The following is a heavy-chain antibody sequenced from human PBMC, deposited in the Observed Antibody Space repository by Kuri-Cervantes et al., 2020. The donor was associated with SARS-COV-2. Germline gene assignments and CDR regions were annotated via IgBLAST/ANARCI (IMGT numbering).Heavy chain of an antibody. CDR1: GFTFSSYG. V-gene: IGHV3-33*01. D-gene: IGHD4-11*01. CDR2: IWYDASNK. J-gene: IGHJ6*02. CDR3: ARGGSNYYGMDV. Sequence: GESLKISCAASGFTFSSYGMHWVRQAPGKGLEWVAVIWYDASNKYYADSVKGRFTISRDNSKNTLYLQMNSLRAEDTAVYYCARGGSNYYGMDVWGQGTTVTVSS.